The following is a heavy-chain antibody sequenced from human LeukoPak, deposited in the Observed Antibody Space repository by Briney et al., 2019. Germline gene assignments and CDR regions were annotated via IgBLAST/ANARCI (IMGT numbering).Heavy chain of an antibody. CDR3: ARDLIAGSGYYSYFDY. D-gene: IGHD3-10*01. Sequence: GRSLRLSCAASGFTFSSYGMHWVRQAPGKGLEWVAVIWYDGSNEYYADSVKGRFTISRDNSKNTLYLQMSSLRAEDTAVYYCARDLIAGSGYYSYFDYWGQGTLVTVSS. CDR1: GFTFSSYG. CDR2: IWYDGSNE. V-gene: IGHV3-33*01. J-gene: IGHJ4*02.